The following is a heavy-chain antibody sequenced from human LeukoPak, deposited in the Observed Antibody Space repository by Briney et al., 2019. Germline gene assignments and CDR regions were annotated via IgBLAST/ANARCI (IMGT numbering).Heavy chain of an antibody. D-gene: IGHD6-19*01. CDR3: ARHDDSSGWYDD. J-gene: IGHJ4*02. V-gene: IGHV4-30-2*01. Sequence: SETLSLTCTVSGGSISSGGYCWRWLRPPPGKGLEWVGYIYHSGSTYYNPSLKSRVTISVDTSKNHFSLNPSSVAAADTAVYYSARHDDSSGWYDDWGQGTLVTVSS. CDR2: IYHSGST. CDR1: GGSISSGGYC.